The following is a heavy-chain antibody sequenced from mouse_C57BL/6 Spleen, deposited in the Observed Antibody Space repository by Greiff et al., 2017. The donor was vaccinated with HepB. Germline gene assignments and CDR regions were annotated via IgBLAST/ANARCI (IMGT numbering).Heavy chain of an antibody. CDR2: IYPSDSET. V-gene: IGHV1-61*01. CDR3: ARRYGSSYWFAY. J-gene: IGHJ3*01. D-gene: IGHD1-1*01. Sequence: VQLQQPGAELVRPGSSVKLSCKASGYTFTSYWMDWVKQRPGQGLEWIGNIYPSDSETHYNPKFKDKATLTVDKSSSTAYMHLSSLTSEDSAVYYCARRYGSSYWFAYWGQVTLVTVSA. CDR1: GYTFTSYW.